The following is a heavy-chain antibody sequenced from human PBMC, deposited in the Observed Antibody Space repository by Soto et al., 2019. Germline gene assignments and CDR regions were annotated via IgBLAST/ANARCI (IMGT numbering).Heavy chain of an antibody. J-gene: IGHJ4*02. CDR3: ARSMHYSDGSNYSPFDY. CDR2: FYYTGST. Sequence: PSETLSLTCTVSGGSVSSGNYYWSWIRQPPGKGLEWIGYFYYTGSTNHNPSLKSRVTISIDASKNQFSLRLSSVTAADTAVYYCARSMHYSDGSNYSPFDYWGQGTLVT. CDR1: GGSVSSGNYY. D-gene: IGHD3-22*01. V-gene: IGHV4-61*01.